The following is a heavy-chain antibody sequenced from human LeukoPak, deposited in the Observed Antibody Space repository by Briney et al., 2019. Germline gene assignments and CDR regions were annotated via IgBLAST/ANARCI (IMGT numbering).Heavy chain of an antibody. CDR1: RYTFTSYD. Sequence: ASVKVSCKASRYTFTSYDINWVRQATGQGLEWMGWMNPNSSNTGYAQKFQGRVTMTRNTSISTAYMELSSLRSEDTAVYYCARGYPNYYGSGIIWFDPWGQGTLVTVSS. CDR2: MNPNSSNT. J-gene: IGHJ5*02. V-gene: IGHV1-8*01. CDR3: ARGYPNYYGSGIIWFDP. D-gene: IGHD3-10*01.